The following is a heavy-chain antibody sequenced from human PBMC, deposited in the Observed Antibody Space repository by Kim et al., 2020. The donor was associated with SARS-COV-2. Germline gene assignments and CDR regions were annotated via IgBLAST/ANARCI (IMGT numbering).Heavy chain of an antibody. Sequence: GGSLRLSCAASGFTFSSYAMSWVRQAPGKGLEWVSVIYSGGSSTYYADSVKGRFTISRDNAKNTLYLQMNSLRAEDTAVYYCAKDPIFSEVVSYFDYWGQRALVTVSS. D-gene: IGHD3-9*01. CDR2: IYSGGSST. CDR3: AKDPIFSEVVSYFDY. CDR1: GFTFSSYA. J-gene: IGHJ4*02. V-gene: IGHV3-23*03.